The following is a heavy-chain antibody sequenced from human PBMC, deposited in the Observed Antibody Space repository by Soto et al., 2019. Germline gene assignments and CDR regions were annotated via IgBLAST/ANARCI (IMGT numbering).Heavy chain of an antibody. CDR1: GGTFSRYA. CDR2: IIPIFGTA. J-gene: IGHJ6*02. V-gene: IGHV1-69*13. CDR3: ARLLVVPAAISIWNGMDV. D-gene: IGHD2-2*01. Sequence: VASVKVSCMAPGGTFSRYAISWVRPAPGQGVEWMVEIIPIFGTANYAQRFQGRVTITADESTSTAYMELSSLRSEDTAVYYCARLLVVPAAISIWNGMDVWGQGTTVTVSS.